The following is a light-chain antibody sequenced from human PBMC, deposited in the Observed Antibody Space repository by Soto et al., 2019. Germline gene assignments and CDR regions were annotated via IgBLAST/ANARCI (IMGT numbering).Light chain of an antibody. V-gene: IGKV3-15*01. CDR2: GAS. J-gene: IGKJ4*02. Sequence: EIVMTQSPVTLSVSPGERATLSCRASQSVSSDLAWYQQKPGQAPRLLLYGASTWATGIPARFRGSGSGTEFSHRISNLESEDCALYFCHHYYDWPLPVGGGTNVDIK. CDR1: QSVSSD. CDR3: HHYYDWPLP.